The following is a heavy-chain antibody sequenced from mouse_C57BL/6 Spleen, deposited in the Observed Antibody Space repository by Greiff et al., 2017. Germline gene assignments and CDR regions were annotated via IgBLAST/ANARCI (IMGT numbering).Heavy chain of an antibody. CDR2: IYPYNDGT. CDR3: AKYDYYGSRRDAMDY. J-gene: IGHJ4*01. Sequence: EVQLQQSGPELVKPGASVKMSCKASGYTFTSYVMHWVKQKPGQGLEWIGDIYPYNDGTKYNEKFKGKATLTSDKSSSTAYMALSSLTSEVSAVYSGAKYDYYGSRRDAMDYWGQGTSVTVSS. V-gene: IGHV1-14*01. CDR1: GYTFTSYV. D-gene: IGHD1-1*01.